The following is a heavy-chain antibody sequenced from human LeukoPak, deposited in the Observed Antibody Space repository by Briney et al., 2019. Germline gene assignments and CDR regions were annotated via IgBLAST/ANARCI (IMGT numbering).Heavy chain of an antibody. J-gene: IGHJ4*02. D-gene: IGHD6-19*01. CDR1: GFTFSSYS. CDR2: ISSSSSYI. CDR3: ARVATYSSGWVFDY. Sequence: GGSLRLSCAASGFTFSSYSMSWVRQAPGKGLEWASSISSSSSYIYYADSVKGRFTISRDNAKNSLYLQMNSLRAEDTAVYYCARVATYSSGWVFDYWGQGTLVTVSS. V-gene: IGHV3-21*01.